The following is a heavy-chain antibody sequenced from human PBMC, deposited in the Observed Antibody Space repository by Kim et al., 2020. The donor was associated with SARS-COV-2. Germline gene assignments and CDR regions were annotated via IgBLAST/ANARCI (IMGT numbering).Heavy chain of an antibody. CDR3: ARVAAAGHEAYYYYYYGMDV. V-gene: IGHV4-39*01. J-gene: IGHJ6*02. CDR2: IYYSGST. Sequence: SETLSLTCTVSGGSISSSSYYWGWIRQPPGKGLEWIGSIYYSGSTYYNPSLKSRVTISVDTSKNQFSLKLSSVTAADTAVYYCARVAAAGHEAYYYYYYGMDVWGQGTTVTVSS. CDR1: GGSISSSSYY. D-gene: IGHD6-13*01.